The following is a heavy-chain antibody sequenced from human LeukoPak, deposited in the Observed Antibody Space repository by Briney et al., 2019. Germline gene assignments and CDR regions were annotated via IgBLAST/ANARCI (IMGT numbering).Heavy chain of an antibody. J-gene: IGHJ6*03. V-gene: IGHV4-38-2*02. D-gene: IGHD1-14*01. CDR1: NYSISNSLY. CDR3: ASGTYGYYMDV. Sequence: PSETLSLTCSGSNYSISNSLYWGWLRQPPGKGLEWIGSIYRSGSTFYNPSLKSRVTISLDTSKNQFSLKLSSVTAADTAVYFCASGTYGYYMDVWGKGTTVTVSS. CDR2: IYRSGST.